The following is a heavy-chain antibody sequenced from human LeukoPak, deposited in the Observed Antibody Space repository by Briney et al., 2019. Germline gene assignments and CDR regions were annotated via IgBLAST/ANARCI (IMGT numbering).Heavy chain of an antibody. Sequence: GGSLRLSCAAPGFTFSSVWGSWVRQAPGKGLEWVGRIKSKAAGGTTDYAAPVKGRFTISRDDSKNTLYLQMNSLKTEDTAIYYCTTGPDPTFDYWGRGTLVTVSS. V-gene: IGHV3-15*01. CDR1: GFTFSSVW. CDR3: TTGPDPTFDY. J-gene: IGHJ4*02. CDR2: IKSKAAGGTT.